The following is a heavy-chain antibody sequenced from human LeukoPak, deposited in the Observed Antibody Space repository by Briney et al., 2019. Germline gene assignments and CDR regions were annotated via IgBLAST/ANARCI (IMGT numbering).Heavy chain of an antibody. CDR2: IYHSGST. Sequence: SETLFLTCAVSGYSISSGYYWGWIRQPPGKGLEWIGSIYHSGSTYYNPSLKSRVTISVDTSKNQFSLKLSSVTAADTAVYYCARADYGDFFDYWGQGTLVTVSS. D-gene: IGHD4-17*01. CDR3: ARADYGDFFDY. CDR1: GYSISSGYY. V-gene: IGHV4-38-2*01. J-gene: IGHJ4*02.